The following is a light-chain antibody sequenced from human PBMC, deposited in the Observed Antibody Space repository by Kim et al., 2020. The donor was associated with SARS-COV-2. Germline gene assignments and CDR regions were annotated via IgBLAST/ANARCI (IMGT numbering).Light chain of an antibody. CDR3: SSYTSSSPVV. CDR2: DVS. V-gene: IGLV2-14*03. J-gene: IGLJ2*01. Sequence: QSALTQPASVSGSPGQSITISCIGTSSDVGGHNFVSWYQHHPGKAPKVIIYDVSNRPSGISNRFSGSKSGNTASLTISGLQAEDEAHYYCSSYTSSSPVVFGGGTQLTVL. CDR1: SSDVGGHNF.